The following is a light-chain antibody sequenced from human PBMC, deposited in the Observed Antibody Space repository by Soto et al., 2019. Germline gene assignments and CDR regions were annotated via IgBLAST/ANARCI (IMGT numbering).Light chain of an antibody. CDR3: QQRSDWPPT. CDR2: DTS. Sequence: EIVFTQSPATLSLSPGERATLSCRASQTVGSYLAWFRQTPGQTPRLLIYDTSIRATGVPARFSGSGSGTDFTLTISSPEAEDFAIYYCQQRSDWPPTFGQGTKV. CDR1: QTVGSY. J-gene: IGKJ1*01. V-gene: IGKV3-11*01.